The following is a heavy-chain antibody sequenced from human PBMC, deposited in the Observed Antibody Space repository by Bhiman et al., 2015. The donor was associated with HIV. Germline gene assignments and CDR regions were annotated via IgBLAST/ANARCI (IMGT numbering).Heavy chain of an antibody. CDR3: VKGSGSFPRGNSFDY. V-gene: IGHV3-66*01. CDR2: IYSGGST. J-gene: IGHJ4*02. Sequence: EVQLVESGGGLVQPGGSLRLSCAASGFTVSSNYMNWVRQAPGKGLEWVSVIYSGGSTYYADSVKGRFTISRDNSKNTLYLQMNSLRAEDTAVYYCVKGSGSFPRGNSFDYWGQGTVVTVSS. D-gene: IGHD3-10*01. CDR1: GFTVSSNY.